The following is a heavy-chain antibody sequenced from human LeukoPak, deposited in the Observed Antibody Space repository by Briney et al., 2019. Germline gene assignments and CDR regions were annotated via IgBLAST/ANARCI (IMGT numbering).Heavy chain of an antibody. J-gene: IGHJ4*02. CDR1: GGSFSGYY. CDR2: INHSGST. D-gene: IGHD5-18*01. Sequence: SETLSLTCAVYGGSFSGYYWSWIRQPPGKGLEWIGEINHSGSTNYNPSLKSRVTISVDTSKNQFSLKLSSVTAADTAVYYCARGLGYSYGYDYWGQGTLVTVSS. CDR3: ARGLGYSYGYDY. V-gene: IGHV4-34*01.